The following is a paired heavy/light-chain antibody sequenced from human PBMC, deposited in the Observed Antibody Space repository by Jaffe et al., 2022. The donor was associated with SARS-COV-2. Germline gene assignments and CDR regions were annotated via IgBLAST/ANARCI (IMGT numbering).Light chain of an antibody. Sequence: DIVLTQSPGTLSLSPGERATLSCRASQSVNSNYLGWYQQKPGQAPRLLIYGASSRATGIPDRFSGSGSGTDFTLTISRLEPEDFAVYYCQQYGDSPYTFGQGTKLEIK. J-gene: IGKJ2*01. CDR3: QQYGDSPYT. V-gene: IGKV3-20*01. CDR1: QSVNSNY. CDR2: GAS.
Heavy chain of an antibody. V-gene: IGHV5-51*01. CDR3: ARHGRYSGYDYGY. D-gene: IGHD5-12*01. Sequence: EVQLVQSGAEVKKPGESLKISCKGSGYTFSNYWIGWVRQMPGKGLEWMGIIYPGDSDTRYSPSFQGQVTMSVDKSISTAYLQWSSLKASDTAMYYCARHGRYSGYDYGYWGQGTLVTVSS. CDR2: IYPGDSDT. J-gene: IGHJ4*02. CDR1: GYTFSNYW.